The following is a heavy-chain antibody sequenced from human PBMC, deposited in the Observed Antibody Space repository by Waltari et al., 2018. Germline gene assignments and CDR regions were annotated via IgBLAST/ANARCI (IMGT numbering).Heavy chain of an antibody. CDR1: GGSISSYY. Sequence: QVQLQESGPGLVKPSETLSLTCTVSGGSISSYYWSWIRQPPGKGLEWIGYIYYSGSTNYNPSLKGRVTISVDTSKNQFSLKLGSVTAADTAVYDCARSSRWLVRVLDYWGQGTLVTVSS. CDR3: ARSSRWLVRVLDY. V-gene: IGHV4-59*01. CDR2: IYYSGST. J-gene: IGHJ4*02. D-gene: IGHD6-19*01.